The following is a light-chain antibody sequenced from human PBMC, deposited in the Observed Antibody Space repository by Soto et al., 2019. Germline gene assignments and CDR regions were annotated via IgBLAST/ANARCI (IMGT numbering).Light chain of an antibody. Sequence: EIVMTQSPATLSVSPVERATLSCMASQSVSSNLAWYQQKPGQAPRLLIYGASTRATGIPARFSGSGSGTEFTLTISSLQSEDFAVYYCQQYNNWPMWTFGQGTKVDI. J-gene: IGKJ1*01. CDR1: QSVSSN. V-gene: IGKV3-15*01. CDR3: QQYNNWPMWT. CDR2: GAS.